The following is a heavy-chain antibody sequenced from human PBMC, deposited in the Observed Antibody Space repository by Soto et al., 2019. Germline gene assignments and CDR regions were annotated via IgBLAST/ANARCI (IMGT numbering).Heavy chain of an antibody. Sequence: QVQLQESGPGLVRPSQTLSLTCTVSGGSISSDHYHWTWIRQTPGKGLEWIGYIHYSGSVYYNPSLLSRVTMSVDTSKNLSSLKLSSVTAADTAVYFCVREDDGGDRDYYGLDVWGQGTTVTVSS. D-gene: IGHD4-17*01. CDR3: VREDDGGDRDYYGLDV. CDR2: IHYSGSV. J-gene: IGHJ6*02. V-gene: IGHV4-30-4*01. CDR1: GGSISSDHYH.